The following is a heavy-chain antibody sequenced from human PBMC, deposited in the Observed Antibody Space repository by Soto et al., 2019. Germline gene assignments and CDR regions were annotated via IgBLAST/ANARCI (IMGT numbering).Heavy chain of an antibody. CDR2: IYYSGST. V-gene: IGHV4-61*01. J-gene: IGHJ5*02. CDR3: ARGQIGWFDP. CDR1: GGSVSSGSYY. D-gene: IGHD2-21*01. Sequence: TSETLSLTCTVSGGSVSSGSYYWSWIRQPPGKGLEWIGYIYYSGSTNYNPSLKSRVTISVDTSKNQFSLKLSSVTAADTAVYYCARGQIGWFDPWGQGTLVTVSS.